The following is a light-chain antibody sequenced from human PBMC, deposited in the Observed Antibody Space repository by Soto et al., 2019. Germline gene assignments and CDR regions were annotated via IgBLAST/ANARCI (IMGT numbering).Light chain of an antibody. CDR2: GAS. CDR3: QQYGSSPPT. CDR1: QSVSSSY. J-gene: IGKJ1*01. V-gene: IGKV3-20*01. Sequence: ILLTQSPGTLSLSPGERATLSCSASQSVSSSYLAWYQQKPGQAPRLLIYGASSRATDIPDRFSGSGSGTDFTLTISRLEPEDFAVYYCQQYGSSPPTFGQGTKV.